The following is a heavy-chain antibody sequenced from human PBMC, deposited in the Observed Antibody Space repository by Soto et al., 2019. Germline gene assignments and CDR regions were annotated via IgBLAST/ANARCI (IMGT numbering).Heavy chain of an antibody. CDR1: GFMFSTYA. J-gene: IGHJ5*02. V-gene: IGHV3-30-3*01. Sequence: QVQLVESGGGVVQPGRSLRLSCAASGFMFSTYAMHWVHQAPGKGLEWVAVISYDGSDIYYGDSGKGRFTISRDNSRNTLYLEMNSLQTEDTAVFYCARDQGRTVTRGDWFDPWGQGTLVTVSS. CDR2: ISYDGSDI. D-gene: IGHD6-19*01. CDR3: ARDQGRTVTRGDWFDP.